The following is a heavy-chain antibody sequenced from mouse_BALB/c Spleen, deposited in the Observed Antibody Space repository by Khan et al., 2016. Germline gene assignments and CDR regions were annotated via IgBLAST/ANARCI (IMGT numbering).Heavy chain of an antibody. Sequence: EVELVESGGGVVKPGGSLKVSCAASGFTFSSYTMSWVRQNPEKRLEWVATISSGGSYTYYPDSVKGRFTISRDNAQNTLYLQMSSLKSEDTARFYCTRDDYFPYWGQGTLVTVSA. D-gene: IGHD2-4*01. V-gene: IGHV5-6-4*01. CDR3: TRDDYFPY. CDR2: ISSGGSYT. CDR1: GFTFSSYT. J-gene: IGHJ3*01.